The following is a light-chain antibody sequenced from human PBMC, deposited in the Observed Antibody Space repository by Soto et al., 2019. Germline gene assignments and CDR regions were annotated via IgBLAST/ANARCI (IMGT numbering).Light chain of an antibody. V-gene: IGKV1-39*01. CDR1: QSISSY. Sequence: DIQMTQSPCPLSASVGDRVTITCRASQSISSYLNWYQQKPGKAPKLLIYAASSLQSGVPSRFSGSGSGTDFTLTISSLQPEDFATYYCQQSYSISCSFGQGTKV. J-gene: IGKJ1*01. CDR2: AAS. CDR3: QQSYSISCS.